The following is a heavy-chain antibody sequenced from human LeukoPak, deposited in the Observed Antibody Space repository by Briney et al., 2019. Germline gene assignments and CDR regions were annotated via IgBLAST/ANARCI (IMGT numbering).Heavy chain of an antibody. J-gene: IGHJ4*02. Sequence: GGSLRLSCTASGFTLDDYFMHWVREAPGKTLGRVSLISWDGTTYYADSVKGRFTISRDNGKNSLYLQMDTLRSEDTAFYCCAKDLSYESSGSVIDSWGQGTLVTVSS. CDR2: ISWDGTT. CDR3: AKDLSYESSGSVIDS. V-gene: IGHV3-43*01. CDR1: GFTLDDYF. D-gene: IGHD3-22*01.